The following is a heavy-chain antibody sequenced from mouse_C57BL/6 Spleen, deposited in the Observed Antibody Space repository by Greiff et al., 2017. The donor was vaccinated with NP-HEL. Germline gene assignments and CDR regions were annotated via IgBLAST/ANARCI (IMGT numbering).Heavy chain of an antibody. V-gene: IGHV1-80*01. J-gene: IGHJ4*01. CDR3: ARGDGFIYAMDY. Sequence: QVQLQQSGAELVKPGASVKISCKASGYAFSSYWMNWVKQRPGKGLEWIGQIYPGDGDTNYNGKVKGKATLTADKSSSTAYMQLSSLTSEDSAVYFCARGDGFIYAMDYWGQGTSVTVSS. CDR2: IYPGDGDT. CDR1: GYAFSSYW. D-gene: IGHD2-3*01.